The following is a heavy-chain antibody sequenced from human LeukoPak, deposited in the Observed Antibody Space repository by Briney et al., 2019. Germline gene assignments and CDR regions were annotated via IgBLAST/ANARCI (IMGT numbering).Heavy chain of an antibody. J-gene: IGHJ3*02. CDR1: GFIFSNFG. Sequence: GGSLRLSCAASGFIFSNFGMNWVRQAPGKGLEWVSSISSTSGFMYYADSVKGRFTISRDNAKNSLYLHLNSLRAEDTAIYYCARDTYLGYDFWSGDNAFDIWGQGTMVSVSS. CDR2: ISSTSGFM. D-gene: IGHD3-3*01. CDR3: ARDTYLGYDFWSGDNAFDI. V-gene: IGHV3-21*01.